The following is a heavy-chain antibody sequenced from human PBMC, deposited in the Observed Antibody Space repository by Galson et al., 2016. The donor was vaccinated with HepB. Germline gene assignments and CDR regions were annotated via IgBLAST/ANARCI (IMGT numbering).Heavy chain of an antibody. CDR1: GVNIRRSQYY. V-gene: IGHV4-39*01. CDR3: AGGNGYFVY. CDR2: LRYTGTA. Sequence: SETLSLTCEVSGVNIRRSQYYWGWVRQPPGKALEWIGSLRYTGTAYYNEALKTRVTISEDTSRNAFSLRLSSLTAADTALYFCAGGNGYFVYWGQGALVTVPS. D-gene: IGHD2-8*01. J-gene: IGHJ4*02.